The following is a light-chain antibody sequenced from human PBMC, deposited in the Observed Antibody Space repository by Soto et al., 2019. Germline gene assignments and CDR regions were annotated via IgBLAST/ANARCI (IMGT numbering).Light chain of an antibody. CDR3: QSYDSSLSGYV. J-gene: IGLJ1*01. CDR1: SSNIGAGYD. Sequence: QSVLTQPPSVSGAPGQGVTISCTGSSSNIGAGYDVHWYQQLPGTAPKLLIYGNSNRPSGVPDRFSGSKSVTSASLAITGLQAEDEADYYCQSYDSSLSGYVFGTGTKLTVL. V-gene: IGLV1-40*01. CDR2: GNS.